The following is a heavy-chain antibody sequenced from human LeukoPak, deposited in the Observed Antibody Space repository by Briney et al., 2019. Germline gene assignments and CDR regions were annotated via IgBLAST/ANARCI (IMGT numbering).Heavy chain of an antibody. J-gene: IGHJ1*01. CDR1: GFTFSTYW. Sequence: GGSLRLSCAASGFTFSTYWMHWVRQAPGKGLVWVSRIKSDGGTNYADSVKGRFTISRDNAKRTVSLQMNSLRPEDTGVYYCARAPSEIGGYYPEYFRHWGQGTLVTVSS. V-gene: IGHV3-74*01. CDR2: IKSDGGT. D-gene: IGHD3-22*01. CDR3: ARAPSEIGGYYPEYFRH.